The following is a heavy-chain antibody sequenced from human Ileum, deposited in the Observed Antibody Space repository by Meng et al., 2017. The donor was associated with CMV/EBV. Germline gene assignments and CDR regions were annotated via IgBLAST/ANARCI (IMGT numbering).Heavy chain of an antibody. D-gene: IGHD1-26*01. CDR3: ARDGLSGTYLLPGH. CDR2: IYYTGTT. V-gene: IGHV4-59*01. CDR1: GASITTYY. Sequence: GSLRLSCSVSGASITTYYWSWIRQAPGKGLEWIGYIYYTGTTSYNPSLKSRVTISVDTSKNQFSLKLDSVTAADTAVYYCARDGLSGTYLLPGHWGQGNRVNGAS. J-gene: IGHJ1*01.